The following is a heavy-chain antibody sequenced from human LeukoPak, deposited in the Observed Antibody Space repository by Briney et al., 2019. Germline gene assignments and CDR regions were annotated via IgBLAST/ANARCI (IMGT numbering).Heavy chain of an antibody. V-gene: IGHV1-69*04. Sequence: ASVKVSCKASGGTFSSYAISWVRQAPGQGLEWMGRIIPILGIANYAQKFQGRVTITADKSTSTAYMELSSLRSEDTAVYYCARAGGAVAGTIFDYWGQGTLVTVSS. CDR3: ARAGGAVAGTIFDY. D-gene: IGHD6-19*01. J-gene: IGHJ4*02. CDR2: IIPILGIA. CDR1: GGTFSSYA.